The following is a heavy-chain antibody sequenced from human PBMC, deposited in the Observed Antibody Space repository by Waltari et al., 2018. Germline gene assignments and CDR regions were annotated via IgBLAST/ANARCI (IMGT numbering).Heavy chain of an antibody. CDR2: VEPEDGET. V-gene: IGHV1-69-2*01. CDR3: ATMGAYCSSTSCRDFDY. Sequence: EVQLVQSGAEVKKPGPTVKISCKASGYTFTDYYMHWVQQAPGKGLEWMGRVEPEDGETTYAEKFQGRVTITADTSTDTAYMELSSLRAEDTAVYYCATMGAYCSSTSCRDFDYWGQGTLVTVSS. D-gene: IGHD2-2*01. CDR1: GYTFTDYY. J-gene: IGHJ4*02.